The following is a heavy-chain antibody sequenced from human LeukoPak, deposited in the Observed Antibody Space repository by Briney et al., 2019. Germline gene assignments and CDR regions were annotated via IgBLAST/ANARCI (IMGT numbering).Heavy chain of an antibody. V-gene: IGHV3-73*01. D-gene: IGHD6-13*01. CDR1: GFIFSACA. CDR3: TRHLDGIAAYDY. Sequence: PGGSLRLSCAASGFIFSACAVHWIRQAPGKGLEWVGLIGSRADNHATLYGASMEGKLTISRDDSKNTAYLQMNSLKTEDTAVYYCTRHLDGIAAYDYWGQGSLVTVSS. J-gene: IGHJ4*02. CDR2: IGSRADNHAT.